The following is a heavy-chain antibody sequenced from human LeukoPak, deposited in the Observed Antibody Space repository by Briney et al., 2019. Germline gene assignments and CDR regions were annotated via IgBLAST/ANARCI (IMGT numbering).Heavy chain of an antibody. D-gene: IGHD2-15*01. V-gene: IGHV1-2*02. J-gene: IGHJ4*02. CDR2: INPNSGGT. CDR1: GYTFTGYC. CDR3: ARSRVVVVVAAGLGY. Sequence: ASVKVSCKSSGYTFTGYCMHWVRQAPGQGLEWMGWINPNSGGTNYAQKFQGRVTMTRDTSISTAYMELSRLRSDDTAVYYCARSRVVVVVAAGLGYWGQGILVTVSS.